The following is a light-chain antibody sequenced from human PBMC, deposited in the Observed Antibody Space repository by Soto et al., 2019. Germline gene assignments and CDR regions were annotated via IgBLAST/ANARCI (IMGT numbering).Light chain of an antibody. Sequence: DIQISRYNSTVYASFGYIVTINFRASQSVSDWLAWYQQKPGEAPKLLIYKASTLESGVPSRFSGSGSGTEFTLTSSSLEPDDFAVYYCQQSGSPAPFGQLTKADIK. J-gene: IGKJ1*01. V-gene: IGKV1-5*03. CDR3: QQSGSPAP. CDR2: KAS. CDR1: QSVSDW.